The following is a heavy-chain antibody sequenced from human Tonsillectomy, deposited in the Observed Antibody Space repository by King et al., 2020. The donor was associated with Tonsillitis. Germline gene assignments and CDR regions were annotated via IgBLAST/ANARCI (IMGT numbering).Heavy chain of an antibody. Sequence: VQLVESGAEVKKPGASVKVSCKASGYTFTSYDINWVRQATGQGLEWMRWMNPNSGNTGYAQKFQGRVTMTRNTSISTAYMELSSLRSEDTAVYYCARGVYDILTGQPDAFDIWGQGTMVTVSS. D-gene: IGHD3-9*01. V-gene: IGHV1-8*01. CDR2: MNPNSGNT. CDR1: GYTFTSYD. CDR3: ARGVYDILTGQPDAFDI. J-gene: IGHJ3*02.